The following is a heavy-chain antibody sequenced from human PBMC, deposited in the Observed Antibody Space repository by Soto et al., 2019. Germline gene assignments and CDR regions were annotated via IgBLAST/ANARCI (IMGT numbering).Heavy chain of an antibody. CDR2: INHSGST. J-gene: IGHJ6*03. Sequence: SETLSLTCAVYGGSFSGYYCSWIRPPPGKGLEWIGEINHSGSTNYNPSLKSRVTISVDTSKNQFSLKLSSVTAADTAVYYCARGRTTVRDYYYYYMDVWGKGTTVTVSS. CDR3: ARGRTTVRDYYYYYMDV. D-gene: IGHD4-4*01. V-gene: IGHV4-34*01. CDR1: GGSFSGYY.